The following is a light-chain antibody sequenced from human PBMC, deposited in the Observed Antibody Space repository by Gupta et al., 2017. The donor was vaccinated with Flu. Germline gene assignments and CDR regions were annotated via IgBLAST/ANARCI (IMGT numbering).Light chain of an antibody. V-gene: IGLV2-11*01. CDR3: SSHAGRVTWV. CDR1: SNDVGGYNR. CDR2: DVT. J-gene: IGLJ1*01. Sequence: QSAPTQPLSVSGSPGQSVPISCTGTSNDVGGYNRVSWYEQRPGEAPKLILYDVTERPSGVPDRFSGSKSGNTASLTISGLQADDEADYYCSSHAGRVTWVFGTGTTVTVL.